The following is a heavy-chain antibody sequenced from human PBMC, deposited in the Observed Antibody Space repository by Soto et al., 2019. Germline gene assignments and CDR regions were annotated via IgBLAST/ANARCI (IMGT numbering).Heavy chain of an antibody. D-gene: IGHD5-12*01. Sequence: QVQLVESGGDLVKPGGSLRLSCAASGFTFSDYYMRWIRQNAGKGLEWVSYLTPTGHATVYADSVRGRFTISRENNKNLLYLQKNSLKVEDTGVYYCARAIRGYRLYGGYLGQGTLVTVSS. V-gene: IGHV3-11*04. CDR3: ARAIRGYRLYGGY. CDR1: GFTFSDYY. CDR2: LTPTGHAT. J-gene: IGHJ4*02.